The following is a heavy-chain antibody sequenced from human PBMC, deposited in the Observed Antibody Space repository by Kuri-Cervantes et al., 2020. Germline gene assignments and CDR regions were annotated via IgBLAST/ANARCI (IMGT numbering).Heavy chain of an antibody. CDR2: ISYDGSNK. D-gene: IGHD3-22*01. V-gene: IGHV3-30-3*01. J-gene: IGHJ4*02. CDR3: AKGENYCDSSGFSNYFDY. CDR1: GFTFSSFA. Sequence: GGSLRLSCTTSGFTFSSFAMHWVRQAPGKGLEWLAVISYDGSNKYYADSVKGRFTISRDNSENTLYLQMNSMRAEDTALYYCAKGENYCDSSGFSNYFDYWGQGTLVTVSS.